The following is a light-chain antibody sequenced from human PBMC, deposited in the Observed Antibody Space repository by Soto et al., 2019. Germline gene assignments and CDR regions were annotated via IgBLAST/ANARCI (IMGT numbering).Light chain of an antibody. CDR2: GAS. J-gene: IGKJ4*01. CDR1: QSVSSN. Sequence: EIRMTLSRATLSVSLGERATLSCRASQSVSSNLAWYQQKPGQAPRLLIYGASTMATGIPARFSGSGSGTEFTLTISSLQSEDFAVYYCQQSNKWPPVTFCGGTKVDIK. V-gene: IGKV3-15*01. CDR3: QQSNKWPPVT.